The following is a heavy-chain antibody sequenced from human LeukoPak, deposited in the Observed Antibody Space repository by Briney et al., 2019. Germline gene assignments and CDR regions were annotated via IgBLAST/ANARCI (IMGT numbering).Heavy chain of an antibody. D-gene: IGHD6-19*01. V-gene: IGHV5-51*01. Sequence: GESLKISCKGSGYIFSNYWIGWVRQMPGKGLEWMGIIYPGNSDTRYSPSFQGQVTISADKSISTAYLQWSSLKASDTAMYYCARPGSSGVADYFDYWGQGSLVTVSS. J-gene: IGHJ4*02. CDR3: ARPGSSGVADYFDY. CDR1: GYIFSNYW. CDR2: IYPGNSDT.